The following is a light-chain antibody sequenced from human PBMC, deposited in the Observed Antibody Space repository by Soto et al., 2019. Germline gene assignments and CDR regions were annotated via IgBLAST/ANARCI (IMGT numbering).Light chain of an antibody. CDR2: GNS. CDR3: PCYDSSLSGLV. CDR1: SSNIGAGYD. Sequence: QSVLTQPPSVSGAPGQRVTISCTGSSSNIGAGYDVHWYQQLPGTAPKLLIYGNSHRPSGVPDRLSGSKAGTSASLAITGLQAEDEADYYCPCYDSSLSGLVFGSGTKLTVL. V-gene: IGLV1-40*01. J-gene: IGLJ1*01.